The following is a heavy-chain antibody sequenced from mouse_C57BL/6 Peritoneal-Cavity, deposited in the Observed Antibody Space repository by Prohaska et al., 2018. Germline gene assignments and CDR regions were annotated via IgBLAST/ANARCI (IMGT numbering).Heavy chain of an antibody. CDR2: IYPSDSET. V-gene: IGHV1-61*01. J-gene: IGHJ4*01. CDR3: ACNYDAMDY. D-gene: IGHD2-1*01. Sequence: QVQLQQPGAELVRPGSSVKLSCKASGYTFTSYWMDWVKQRPGQGLEWIGNIYPSDSETHYNQKFKDKATLTVDKSSSTAYMQLSSLTSEGSAVYYCACNYDAMDYWGQGTSVTVSS. CDR1: GYTFTSYW.